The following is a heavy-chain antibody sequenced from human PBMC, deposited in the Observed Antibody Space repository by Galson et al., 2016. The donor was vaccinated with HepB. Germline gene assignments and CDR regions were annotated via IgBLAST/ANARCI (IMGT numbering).Heavy chain of an antibody. D-gene: IGHD2-2*01. Sequence: SLRLSCAAAGFNSNNYAMHWVRQAPGKGLEWVSGIGGSGGGTHYADSVKGRFTISRDNSKNTLYLQLNSLRAEDTAIYYCTKDQLIVIVPAAGNWFDPWGQGTMVTVSS. V-gene: IGHV3-23*01. J-gene: IGHJ3*01. CDR1: GFNSNNYA. CDR2: IGGSGGGT. CDR3: TKDQLIVIVPAAGNWFDP.